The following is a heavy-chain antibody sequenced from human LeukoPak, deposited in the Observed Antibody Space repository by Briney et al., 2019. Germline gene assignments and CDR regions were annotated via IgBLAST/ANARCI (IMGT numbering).Heavy chain of an antibody. CDR1: GGSISSSSYY. J-gene: IGHJ5*02. V-gene: IGHV4-39*01. CDR3: ARYAWLVSRGWFDP. CDR2: IYYSGST. D-gene: IGHD6-19*01. Sequence: PSETLSLTCTVSGGSISSSSYYWGWIRQPPGKGLEWIGSIYYSGSTYYNPSLKSRVTISVDTSKNQFSLKLSSVTAADTAVYYCARYAWLVSRGWFDPWGQGTLVTVSS.